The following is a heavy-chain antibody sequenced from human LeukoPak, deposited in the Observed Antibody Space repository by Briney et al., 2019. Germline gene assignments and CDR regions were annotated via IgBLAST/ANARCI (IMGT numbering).Heavy chain of an antibody. V-gene: IGHV4-39*07. CDR1: GGSISSSSYY. CDR3: ARDDYGGNSGSYYYYGMDV. CDR2: IYYSGST. Sequence: SETLSLTCTVSGGSISSSSYYWGWIRQPPGKGLEWIGSIYYSGSTYYNPSLKSRVTISVDTSKNQFSLKLSSVTAADTAVYCCARDDYGGNSGSYYYYGMDVWGQGTTVTVSS. J-gene: IGHJ6*02. D-gene: IGHD4-23*01.